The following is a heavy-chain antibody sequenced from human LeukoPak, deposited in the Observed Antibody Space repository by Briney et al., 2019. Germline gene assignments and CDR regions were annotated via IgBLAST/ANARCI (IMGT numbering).Heavy chain of an antibody. J-gene: IGHJ4*02. CDR2: IYYSGST. Sequence: SETLSLTCAVYGGSFSSYYWGWIRQPPGKGLEWIGSIYYSGSTYYNPSLKSRVTISVDTSKNQFSLKLSSVTAADTAVYYCARHPTYTVTEIDYWGQGTLVTVSS. D-gene: IGHD4-17*01. CDR3: ARHPTYTVTEIDY. CDR1: GGSFSSYY. V-gene: IGHV4-39*01.